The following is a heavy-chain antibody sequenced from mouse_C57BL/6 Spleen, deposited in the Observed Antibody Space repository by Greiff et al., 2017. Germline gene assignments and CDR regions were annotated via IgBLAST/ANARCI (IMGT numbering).Heavy chain of an antibody. V-gene: IGHV1-80*01. Sequence: VQLQQSGAELVKPGASVKISCKASGYAFSSYWMNWVKQRPGKGLEWIGQIYPGDGDTNYKGKFKGKATLTADKSSSTAYMQLSSLTSEDSAVYFCARFTTVDWYFDVWGTGTTVTVSS. J-gene: IGHJ1*03. CDR3: ARFTTVDWYFDV. D-gene: IGHD1-1*01. CDR1: GYAFSSYW. CDR2: IYPGDGDT.